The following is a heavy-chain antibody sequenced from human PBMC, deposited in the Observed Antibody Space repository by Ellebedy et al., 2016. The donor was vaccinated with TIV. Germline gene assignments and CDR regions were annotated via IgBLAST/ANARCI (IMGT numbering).Heavy chain of an antibody. CDR1: GFTVSRNY. V-gene: IGHV3-66*01. CDR2: IYSGGGT. Sequence: GESLKISCAASGFTVSRNYMSWLRQAPGKGLEWVSLIYSGGGTSYADPVKGRFTISRDNAKNTLYLQMNSLRAGDTAVYYCVRYRVASTGNYWSFDLWGRGTLVSVSS. D-gene: IGHD6-13*01. J-gene: IGHJ2*01. CDR3: VRYRVASTGNYWSFDL.